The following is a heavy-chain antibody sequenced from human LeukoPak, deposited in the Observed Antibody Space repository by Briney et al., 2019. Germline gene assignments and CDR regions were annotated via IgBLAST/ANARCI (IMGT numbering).Heavy chain of an antibody. CDR3: ARVGAVVPAAI. Sequence: GVSVKASCKASRYTFNDYYIHWVRQAPGQGLEWMGWINPNSGGTNYAQKFQGRVTMTRDTSISTAYMELSRLRSDDTAVYYCARVGAVVPAAIWGQGTLVTVSS. D-gene: IGHD2-2*01. CDR1: RYTFNDYY. V-gene: IGHV1-2*02. J-gene: IGHJ4*02. CDR2: INPNSGGT.